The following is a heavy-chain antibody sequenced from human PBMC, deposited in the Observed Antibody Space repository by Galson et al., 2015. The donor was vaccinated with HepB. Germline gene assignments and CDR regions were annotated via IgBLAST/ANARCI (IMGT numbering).Heavy chain of an antibody. CDR1: GFTFSSYA. Sequence: LRLSCAASGFTFSSYALTWVRQAPGKGLEWVSSITGSGDGTYYADSVRGRFAISRDNSKNTLFLHVHSLTAEDTAVYYRAKGRASGKVDWFDPWGQGALVTVSS. J-gene: IGHJ5*02. CDR2: ITGSGDGT. D-gene: IGHD3-10*01. CDR3: AKGRASGKVDWFDP. V-gene: IGHV3-23*01.